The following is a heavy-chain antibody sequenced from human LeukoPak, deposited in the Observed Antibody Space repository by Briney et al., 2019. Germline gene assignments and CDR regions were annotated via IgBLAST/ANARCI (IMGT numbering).Heavy chain of an antibody. Sequence: SETLSLTCTVSGGSISSYYWSWIRQPAGKGLEWIGRIYTSGSTNYNPSLKSRVTMSVDTSKNQFSLKLSSVTAADTAVYYCARPLVSPRRTYYDILTGSGWFDPWGQGTLVTVSS. J-gene: IGHJ5*02. CDR1: GGSISSYY. CDR2: IYTSGST. D-gene: IGHD3-9*01. CDR3: ARPLVSPRRTYYDILTGSGWFDP. V-gene: IGHV4-4*07.